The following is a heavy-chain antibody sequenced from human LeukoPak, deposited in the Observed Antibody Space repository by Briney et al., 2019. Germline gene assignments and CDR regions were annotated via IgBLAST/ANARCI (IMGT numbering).Heavy chain of an antibody. J-gene: IGHJ4*02. CDR3: ARGGEIVGIDY. Sequence: SGTLSLTCAVSGGSISSSNWWSWVRQPPGKGLEWIGEIYHSGNTNYNPSLKSRVTMSVDKSKNQFSLKLSSVTAADTAVYYCARGGEIVGIDYWGQGTLVTVSS. V-gene: IGHV4-4*02. CDR2: IYHSGNT. D-gene: IGHD1-26*01. CDR1: GGSISSSNW.